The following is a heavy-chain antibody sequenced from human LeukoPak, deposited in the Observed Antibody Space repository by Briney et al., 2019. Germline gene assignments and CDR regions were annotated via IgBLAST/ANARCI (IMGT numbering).Heavy chain of an antibody. Sequence: PGGSLRLSCAASGFTFSSYWMNWVRQAPGKGLEWVANIKQDGSEKYYVDSVKGRFTISRDNAKNSLYLQMNSLRAEDTAVYYCARDSHDYGDYGPIDYWGQGTLVTVSS. D-gene: IGHD4-17*01. CDR1: GFTFSSYW. CDR3: ARDSHDYGDYGPIDY. V-gene: IGHV3-7*01. CDR2: IKQDGSEK. J-gene: IGHJ4*02.